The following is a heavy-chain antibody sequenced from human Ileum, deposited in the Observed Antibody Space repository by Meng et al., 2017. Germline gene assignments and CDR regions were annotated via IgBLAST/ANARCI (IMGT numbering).Heavy chain of an antibody. V-gene: IGHV3-30*01. CDR1: GVSFSSYA. D-gene: IGHD3-10*01. Sequence: GGSLRLSCAVSGVSFSSYAMHWVRQAPGKGLEWVAVISYDGSNKYYADSVKGRFTISRDNSKNTLYLQMNSLRAEDTAVYYCASELLWFGELGKFDYWGQETLVTVSS. CDR2: ISYDGSNK. CDR3: ASELLWFGELGKFDY. J-gene: IGHJ4*02.